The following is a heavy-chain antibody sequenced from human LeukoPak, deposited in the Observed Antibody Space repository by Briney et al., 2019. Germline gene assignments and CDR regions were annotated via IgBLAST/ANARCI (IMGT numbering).Heavy chain of an antibody. V-gene: IGHV3-23*01. Sequence: GGSLRLSCAASGFTFSSYVMSWVRQAPGKGLEWVSGISGSGASTYYADSVKGRFTISRDNSKNTLYLQMNSLRAEDTAVYSCAKETDYNYIYYFDYWGQGTLVTVSS. J-gene: IGHJ4*02. CDR3: AKETDYNYIYYFDY. D-gene: IGHD5-24*01. CDR2: ISGSGAST. CDR1: GFTFSSYV.